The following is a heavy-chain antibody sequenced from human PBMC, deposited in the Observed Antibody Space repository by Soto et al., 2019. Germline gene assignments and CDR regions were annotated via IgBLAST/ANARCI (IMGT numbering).Heavy chain of an antibody. V-gene: IGHV3-30*18. CDR3: AKDGFRSSSGYGGLDV. D-gene: IGHD5-18*01. J-gene: IGHJ6*02. Sequence: VQLVESGGGVVQPGRSLRLSCAASGFIFSNYGIHWVRQAPGKGLEWVAVISYDGSNKYYTESVKGRFTISRDNSKNTLYLQMNSLRAEDTALYYCAKDGFRSSSGYGGLDVWGQGTTVTVSS. CDR2: ISYDGSNK. CDR1: GFIFSNYG.